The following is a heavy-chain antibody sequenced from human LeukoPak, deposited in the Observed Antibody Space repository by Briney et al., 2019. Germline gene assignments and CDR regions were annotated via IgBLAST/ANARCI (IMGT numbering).Heavy chain of an antibody. D-gene: IGHD1-26*01. CDR3: AGSGSYYEFDY. CDR2: IYSGGST. V-gene: IGHV3-66*01. CDR1: GFIVSAKY. Sequence: GGSLRLSCAASGFIVSAKYMSWVRQAPGKGLEWVSVIYSGGSTYYADSVKGRFTISRDNSKNTLYLQMNSLRAEDTAVYYCAGSGSYYEFDYWGQGTLVTVSS. J-gene: IGHJ4*02.